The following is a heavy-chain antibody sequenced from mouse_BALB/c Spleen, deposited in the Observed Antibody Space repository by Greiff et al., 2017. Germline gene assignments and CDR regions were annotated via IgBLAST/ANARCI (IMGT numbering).Heavy chain of an antibody. CDR1: GYSFTGYY. CDR3: AREDGTGFFDY. Sequence: LEKPGASVKISCKASGYSFTGYYMHWVKQSHVKSLEWIGYISCYNGATSYNQKFKGKATFTVDTSSSTAYMQFNSLTSEDSAVYYCAREDGTGFFDYWGQGTTLTVSS. J-gene: IGHJ2*01. V-gene: IGHV1S34*01. D-gene: IGHD3-1*01. CDR2: ISCYNGAT.